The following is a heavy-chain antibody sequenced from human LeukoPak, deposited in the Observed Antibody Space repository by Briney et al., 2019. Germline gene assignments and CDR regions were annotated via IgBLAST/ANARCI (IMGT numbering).Heavy chain of an antibody. V-gene: IGHV3-48*02. CDR1: GFTFRNYG. D-gene: IGHD5-12*01. J-gene: IGHJ4*02. CDR2: ISSSSDAI. CDR3: ARAMRSGYDY. Sequence: AGGSLRLSCAASGFTFRNYGMNWVRQAPGKGLEWLSYISSSSDAIYYADSVKGRFTISRDNAKNSPFLEMNSLRDEDTAVYYCARAMRSGYDYWGQGTLVTVSS.